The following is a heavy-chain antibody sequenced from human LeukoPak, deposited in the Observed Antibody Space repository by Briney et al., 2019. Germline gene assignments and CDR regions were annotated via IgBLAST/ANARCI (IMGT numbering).Heavy chain of an antibody. Sequence: GGSLRLSCAASGFTFSNYWMHWVRQVPGKGLVWVSRINDDGRATFYADSVKGRFTISRDNAKNTLFLQINSLRAEDTAVYYCAREVLAPGKTHDYWGQGTLVTVSS. J-gene: IGHJ4*02. CDR1: GFTFSNYW. CDR3: AREVLAPGKTHDY. V-gene: IGHV3-74*01. CDR2: INDDGRAT.